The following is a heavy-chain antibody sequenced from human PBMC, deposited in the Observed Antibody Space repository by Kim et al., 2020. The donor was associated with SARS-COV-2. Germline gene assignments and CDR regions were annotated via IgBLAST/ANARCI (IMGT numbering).Heavy chain of an antibody. V-gene: IGHV4-39*01. CDR1: GGSISSSSYY. D-gene: IGHD3-3*01. CDR2: IYYSGST. Sequence: SETLSLTCTVSGGSISSSSYYWGWIRQPPGKGLEWIGSIYYSGSTYYNPSLKSRVTISVDTSKNQFSLKLSSVTAADTAVYYCARLRLRFLEWLGGYGMDVWGQGTTVTVSS. J-gene: IGHJ6*02. CDR3: ARLRLRFLEWLGGYGMDV.